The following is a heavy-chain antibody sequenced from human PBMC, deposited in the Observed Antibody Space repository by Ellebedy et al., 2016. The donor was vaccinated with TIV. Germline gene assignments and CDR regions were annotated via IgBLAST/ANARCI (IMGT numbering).Heavy chain of an antibody. D-gene: IGHD1-26*01. Sequence: GESLKISCAASGFTFRDYYMTWIRQAPGEGLEWVPAISSSSSYKYYANSVKGRFTISRDNAENSLYLQMNSLRTEDTAIYYWATLGLVGALGDWFDPWGQGTLVTVSS. CDR3: ATLGLVGALGDWFDP. CDR2: ISSSSSYK. V-gene: IGHV3-11*03. J-gene: IGHJ5*02. CDR1: GFTFRDYY.